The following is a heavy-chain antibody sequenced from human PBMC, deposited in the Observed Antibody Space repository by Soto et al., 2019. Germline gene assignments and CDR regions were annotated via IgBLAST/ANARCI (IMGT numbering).Heavy chain of an antibody. CDR1: GYTFFTYD. Sequence: ASVKVSCKASGYTFFTYDISWVRQAPGQGLEWMGWISTYSGDTKYAQKFQGRVTMTADTSTTTAYLELRSLRSDDTAVYYCARHHGPTTSENWFDPWGQGTLVTVSS. V-gene: IGHV1-18*01. CDR2: ISTYSGDT. J-gene: IGHJ5*02. CDR3: ARHHGPTTSENWFDP. D-gene: IGHD5-12*01.